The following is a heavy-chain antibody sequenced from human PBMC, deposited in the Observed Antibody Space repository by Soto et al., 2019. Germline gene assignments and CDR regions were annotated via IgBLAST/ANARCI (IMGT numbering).Heavy chain of an antibody. J-gene: IGHJ4*02. CDR1: GFTFSSYS. V-gene: IGHV3-21*01. CDR3: ARDLDYYDSSGYY. CDR2: ISSSSSYI. D-gene: IGHD3-22*01. Sequence: GGSLRLSCAASGFTFSSYSMNWVRQAPGKGLEWVSSISSSSSYIYYADSVKGRFTISRDNAKNSLYLQMNSLRAEDTAVYYCARDLDYYDSSGYYWGQGTLVTVSS.